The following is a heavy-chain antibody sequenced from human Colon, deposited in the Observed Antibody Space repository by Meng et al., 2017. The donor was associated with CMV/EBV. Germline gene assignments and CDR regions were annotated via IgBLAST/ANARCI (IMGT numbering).Heavy chain of an antibody. D-gene: IGHD1-1*01. V-gene: IGHV4-59*11. CDR1: GESMRSHY. CDR3: ARGLGHASNNSHDY. CDR2: VYYSGSA. Sequence: LRLSCSVSGESMRSHYWSWIRQPPGKGLEWMGHVYYSGSATYSPSLRSRVSILLDMSKNQFSLKLRSVSAADTAMYFCARGLGHASNNSHDYWGQGTLVTVSS. J-gene: IGHJ4*02.